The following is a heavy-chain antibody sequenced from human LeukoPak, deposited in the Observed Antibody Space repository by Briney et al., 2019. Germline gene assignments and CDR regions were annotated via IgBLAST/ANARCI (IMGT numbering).Heavy chain of an antibody. D-gene: IGHD3-16*01. CDR1: GFRFGGFW. CDR2: INQDGSEK. J-gene: IGHJ3*02. Sequence: PGGSLRLSCEASGFRFGGFWMNWVRQAPGKGPERVANINQDGSEKLYVDSVKGRFTISRDNAKNSLYLQMNSLRVEDTAVYYCTRDVREAYDTWGHGTMVTVSS. V-gene: IGHV3-7*01. CDR3: TRDVREAYDT.